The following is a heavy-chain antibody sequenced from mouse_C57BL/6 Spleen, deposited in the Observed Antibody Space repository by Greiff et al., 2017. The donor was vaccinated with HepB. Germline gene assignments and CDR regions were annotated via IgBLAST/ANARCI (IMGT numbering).Heavy chain of an antibody. J-gene: IGHJ2*01. V-gene: IGHV1-82*01. Sequence: QVQLKESGPELVKPGASVKISCKASGYAFSSSWMNWVKQRPGKGLEWIGRIYPGDGDTNYNGKFKGKATLTADKSSSTAYMQLSSLTSEYSAVYFCAEYYFDYWGQGTTLTVSS. CDR1: GYAFSSSW. CDR2: IYPGDGDT. CDR3: AEYYFDY.